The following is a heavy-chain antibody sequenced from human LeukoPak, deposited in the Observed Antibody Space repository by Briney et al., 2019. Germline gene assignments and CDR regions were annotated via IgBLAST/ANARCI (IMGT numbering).Heavy chain of an antibody. CDR1: GFTFSEYN. J-gene: IGHJ4*02. CDR2: ITGSSTAI. V-gene: IGHV3-48*01. D-gene: IGHD3-22*01. Sequence: PGGSLRLSCAASGFTFSEYNMNWVRQVPGKGLEWLSYITGSSTAIYYADSVRGRFTISRDNARNSLFLQMNSLRAEDTAVYYCATTAQYDKRDYCRHFDYWGQGALVTVSS. CDR3: ATTAQYDKRDYCRHFDY.